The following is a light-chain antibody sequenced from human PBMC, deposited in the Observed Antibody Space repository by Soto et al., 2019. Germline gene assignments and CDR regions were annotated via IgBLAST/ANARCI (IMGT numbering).Light chain of an antibody. CDR3: QKYDSASWP. CDR1: QGISNY. CDR2: GAS. J-gene: IGKJ1*01. V-gene: IGKV1-27*01. Sequence: EIQMTQSPSSLSASVGDRVTITCRASQGISNYLAWYQQKPGKVPKLLIYGASTLQSGVPSRLSGSGSGTDFTLIINRLQPEDVATYYCQKYDSASWPFGQGTKVEI.